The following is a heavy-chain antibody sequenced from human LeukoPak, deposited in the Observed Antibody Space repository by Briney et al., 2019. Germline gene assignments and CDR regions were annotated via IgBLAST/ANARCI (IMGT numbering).Heavy chain of an antibody. J-gene: IGHJ4*02. D-gene: IGHD2-21*01. V-gene: IGHV3-7*01. Sequence: GGSLRLSCVASGFTFSSSWMTWVRQAPGKGLEWVANINPDGSVEHYVDSVKGRFDVSRKNAKNSPYLQMNGLTGEDTAVYYCVKGGWCDDWGQGALVTVSS. CDR3: VKGGWCDD. CDR1: GFTFSSSW. CDR2: INPDGSVE.